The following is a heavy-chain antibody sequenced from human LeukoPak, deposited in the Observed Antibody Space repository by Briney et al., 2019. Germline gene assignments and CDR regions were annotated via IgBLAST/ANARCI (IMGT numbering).Heavy chain of an antibody. D-gene: IGHD3-10*01. J-gene: IGHJ4*02. Sequence: ASVQVSCKASGYTFTGYYMHWVRQAPGQGLEWMGWINPNSGGTNYAQKFQGRVTMTRDTSISTAYMELSRLRSDDTAVYYCARIAGFGELFYYFDYWGQGTLVTVS. V-gene: IGHV1-2*02. CDR1: GYTFTGYY. CDR2: INPNSGGT. CDR3: ARIAGFGELFYYFDY.